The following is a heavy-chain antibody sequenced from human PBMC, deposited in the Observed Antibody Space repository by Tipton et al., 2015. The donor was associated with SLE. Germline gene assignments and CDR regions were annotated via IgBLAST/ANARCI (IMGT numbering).Heavy chain of an antibody. D-gene: IGHD4-17*01. CDR2: IYYSGST. J-gene: IGHJ4*02. CDR1: GGSISSYY. CDR3: ARTNFDYGDADY. Sequence: TLSLTCTASGGSISSYYWSWIRQPPGKGLEWIGYIYYSGSTNYNPSLKSRVTISVDTSKNQFSLKLSSVTAADTAVYYCARTNFDYGDADYWGQGTLVTVSS. V-gene: IGHV4-59*01.